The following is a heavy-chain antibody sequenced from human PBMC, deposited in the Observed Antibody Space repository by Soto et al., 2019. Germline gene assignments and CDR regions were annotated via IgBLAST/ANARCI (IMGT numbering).Heavy chain of an antibody. D-gene: IGHD3-9*01. CDR1: GFSLSTSGVG. J-gene: IGHJ4*02. CDR3: ARHYYDILTGYSRFDY. V-gene: IGHV2-5*02. CDR2: IYWDDDK. Sequence: QITLKESGPTLVKPTQTLTLTCTFSGFSLSTSGVGVGWIRQPPGKALEWLALIYWDDDKRYSPSLKSRLTITKDTSKNQVVLTMTNMDPVDTATYYCARHYYDILTGYSRFDYWGQGTLVTVSS.